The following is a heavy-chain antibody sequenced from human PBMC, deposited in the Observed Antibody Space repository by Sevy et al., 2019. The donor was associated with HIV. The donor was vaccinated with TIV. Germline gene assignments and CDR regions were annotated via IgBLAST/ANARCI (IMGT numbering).Heavy chain of an antibody. J-gene: IGHJ3*01. CDR3: ARPQRPSGYSSSGDAFDV. V-gene: IGHV1-69*13. CDR2: IVPSFDLS. Sequence: ASVKVSCKASGVTFSGYAINWVRQTPGQGLEWMGWIVPSFDLSKYAQKFQGRVTFTADESTDTAYMKLSSLRSDDTAVYYCARPQRPSGYSSSGDAFDVWGQGTMVTLSS. D-gene: IGHD6-13*01. CDR1: GVTFSGYA.